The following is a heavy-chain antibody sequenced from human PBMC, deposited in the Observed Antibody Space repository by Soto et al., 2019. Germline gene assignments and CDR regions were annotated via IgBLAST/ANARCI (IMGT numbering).Heavy chain of an antibody. CDR1: GFTFSTYA. V-gene: IGHV3-30-3*01. J-gene: IGHJ6*02. CDR3: ARPVEPFYYYGMDV. CDR2: ISYDGNNK. Sequence: QVQLVESGGGVVQPGRSLRLSCAASGFTFSTYAMEWVRQAPGKGLDWVALISYDGNNKYYADSVRGRFTISRDNSKNTLYLQMNTLIPEDTALYFCARPVEPFYYYGMDVWGQGTTVTVSS.